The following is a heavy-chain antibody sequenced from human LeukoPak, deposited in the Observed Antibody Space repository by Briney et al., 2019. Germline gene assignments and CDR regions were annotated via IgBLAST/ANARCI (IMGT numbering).Heavy chain of an antibody. J-gene: IGHJ4*02. CDR1: GGSISSYY. CDR2: IYYSGST. D-gene: IGHD5-18*01. V-gene: IGHV4-59*01. Sequence: SETLSLTCTVSGGSISSYYLSWIRQPPGKGLEWIGYIYYSGSTNYNPSLKSRVTISVDTSKNQFSLKLSSVTAADTAVYYCARWGRGYSYGLFDYWGQGTLVTVSS. CDR3: ARWGRGYSYGLFDY.